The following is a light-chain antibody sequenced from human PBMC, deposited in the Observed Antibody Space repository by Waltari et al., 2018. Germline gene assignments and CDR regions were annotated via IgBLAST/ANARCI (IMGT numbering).Light chain of an antibody. J-gene: IGLJ2*01. CDR1: NIGSKS. Sequence: SYVLTPPPSVSVAPGKTARLTCGGNNIGSKSVHWYQQKPGQAPVLVIYYDSDWPSGIPERFSGSNSGNTATLTISRVEAGDEADYYCQVWDSSSDRFGGGTKLTVL. CDR3: QVWDSSSDR. CDR2: YDS. V-gene: IGLV3-21*04.